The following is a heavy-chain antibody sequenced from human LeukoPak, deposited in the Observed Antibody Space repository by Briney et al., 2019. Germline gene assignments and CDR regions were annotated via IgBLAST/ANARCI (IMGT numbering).Heavy chain of an antibody. V-gene: IGHV3-64D*06. J-gene: IGHJ4*02. CDR2: INSNGGRT. Sequence: GGSLRLSCSASGFTFKKYAMHWVRQAPGKGLEYVSAINSNGGRTYYADSVKGRFTISRDNSKNTLFLQMSSLRVEDTAVCYCVKDLYYDNSGYYSGAFDYWGQGTLVTVSS. CDR1: GFTFKKYA. CDR3: VKDLYYDNSGYYSGAFDY. D-gene: IGHD3-22*01.